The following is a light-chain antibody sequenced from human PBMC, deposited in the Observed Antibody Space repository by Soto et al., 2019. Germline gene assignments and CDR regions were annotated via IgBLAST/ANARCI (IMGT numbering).Light chain of an antibody. J-gene: IGLJ2*01. CDR1: SSNIGAGYD. V-gene: IGLV1-40*01. Sequence: QSVLTQPPSVSGAPGQRVTISCTGSSSNIGAGYDVHWYQQLPGTAPKLLIYGNSNRPSGVPDRFSGSKSGTSVSLAITGLQAEDEADYYCQSYDSSLSHVVFGGGTKLTVL. CDR2: GNS. CDR3: QSYDSSLSHVV.